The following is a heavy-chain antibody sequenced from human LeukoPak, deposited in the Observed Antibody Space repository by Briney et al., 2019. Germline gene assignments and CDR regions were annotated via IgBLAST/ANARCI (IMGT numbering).Heavy chain of an antibody. CDR3: AKTYSKWDDFSYFDY. CDR1: GFTFSSYG. D-gene: IGHD3/OR15-3a*01. CDR2: IQYDAINK. J-gene: IGHJ4*02. Sequence: PGGSLRLSCAASGFTFSSYGMHWVRKAPGKGLDWVAFIQYDAINKYYADSVNGRFTISRDNSKNTLYLQMNSLRAEDTAVYYCAKTYSKWDDFSYFDYWGQGTLVTVSS. V-gene: IGHV3-30*02.